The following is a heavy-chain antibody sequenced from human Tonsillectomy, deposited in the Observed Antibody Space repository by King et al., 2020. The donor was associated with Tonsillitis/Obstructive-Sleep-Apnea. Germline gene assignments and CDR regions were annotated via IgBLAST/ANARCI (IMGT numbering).Heavy chain of an antibody. D-gene: IGHD6-19*01. CDR2: ISYDGSNK. Sequence: VQLVESGGGVVQPGRAVRLSCAASGITFSSYAMHCVRQAPGKGLEWGADISYDGSNKKYADSAKGRFTISRDNSRNTLYLQMNSLRPEDTAVYYCAREHSSLDAFDIWGQGTMVTVSS. CDR1: GITFSSYA. CDR3: AREHSSLDAFDI. J-gene: IGHJ3*02. V-gene: IGHV3-30*01.